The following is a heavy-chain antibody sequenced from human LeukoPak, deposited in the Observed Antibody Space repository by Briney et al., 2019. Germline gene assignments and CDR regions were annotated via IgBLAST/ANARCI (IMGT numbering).Heavy chain of an antibody. V-gene: IGHV3-23*01. CDR1: GFTFNNYA. CDR2: ISGSGGST. Sequence: GGSLRLSCAASGFTFNNYAMSWVRQAPGKGLEWVSTISGSGGSTYYADSVKGRFTISRDNSKNTLYLQMNSLRAEDTAVYYCAKTTVVPPDGNFDHWGQGTLVTVSS. J-gene: IGHJ4*02. D-gene: IGHD4-23*01. CDR3: AKTTVVPPDGNFDH.